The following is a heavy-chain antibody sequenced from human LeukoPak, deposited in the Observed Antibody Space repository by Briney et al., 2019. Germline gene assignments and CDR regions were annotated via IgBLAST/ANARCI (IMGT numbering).Heavy chain of an antibody. CDR2: IKQDGSEK. CDR1: GFTFSSYW. D-gene: IGHD2-21*02. CDR3: AIAYCGGDCYPGY. V-gene: IGHV3-7*03. J-gene: IGHJ4*02. Sequence: GGSLRLSCAASGFTFSSYWMSWVRQAPGKGLEWVANIKQDGSEKYYVDSVKGRFTISRDNSKNTLYLQMNSLRAEDTAVYYCAIAYCGGDCYPGYWGQGTLVTVSS.